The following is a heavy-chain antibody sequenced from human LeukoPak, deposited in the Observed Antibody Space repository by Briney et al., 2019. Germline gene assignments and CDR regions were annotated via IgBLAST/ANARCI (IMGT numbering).Heavy chain of an antibody. V-gene: IGHV3-23*01. CDR3: AKDPDCSSISCRAPFDY. J-gene: IGHJ4*02. D-gene: IGHD2-2*01. Sequence: GGSLRLSCAASGFTFSNYAMSWVRQAPGKGLEWVSLISGSGASKYYADSVKGRFTVSRDNSKNTLYQQMNSLRAEDTAVYYCAKDPDCSSISCRAPFDYWGQGTLVTVSS. CDR2: ISGSGASK. CDR1: GFTFSNYA.